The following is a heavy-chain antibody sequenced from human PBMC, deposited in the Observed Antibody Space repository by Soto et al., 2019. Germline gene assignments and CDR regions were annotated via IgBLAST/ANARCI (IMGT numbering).Heavy chain of an antibody. CDR2: INANNGDT. V-gene: IGHV1-2*02. CDR1: GSTLTGHY. CDR3: ARSSGYGAFEI. J-gene: IGHJ3*02. Sequence: ASVKAACKAPGSTLTGHYIPLVRQAPGQWLEWMGWINANNGDTNHAQKLQGRLTMTRDTSITTAYMGLRRLRSDDTAVYCCARSSGYGAFEIWGRGTMVTVSS. D-gene: IGHD3-22*01.